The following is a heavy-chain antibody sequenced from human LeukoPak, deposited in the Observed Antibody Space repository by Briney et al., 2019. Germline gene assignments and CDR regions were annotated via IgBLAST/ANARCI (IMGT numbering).Heavy chain of an antibody. V-gene: IGHV4-39*01. CDR1: GASISSSIYY. J-gene: IGHJ4*02. CDR3: AKSNGYGLIDY. Sequence: RPSETLSLTCAVSGASISSSIYYWGWVRQSPGKGLEWIGNIYSSGNTYYNASLKSRVTMYIDTSKNQFSLKLSSVTAADTAMYYCAKSNGYGLIDYWGQGTLVTVSS. D-gene: IGHD5-12*01. CDR2: IYSSGNT.